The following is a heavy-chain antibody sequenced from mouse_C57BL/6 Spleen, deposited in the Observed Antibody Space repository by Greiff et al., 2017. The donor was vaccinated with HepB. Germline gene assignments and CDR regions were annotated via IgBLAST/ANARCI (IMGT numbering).Heavy chain of an antibody. J-gene: IGHJ4*01. CDR3: GITTVVATRNYAMDY. Sequence: QVHLQQPGAELVKPGASVKLSCKASGYTFTSYWMHWVKQRPGQGLEWIGMIHPNSGSTNYNEKFKSKATLTVDKSSSTAYMQLSSLTSEDSAVYYCGITTVVATRNYAMDYWGQGTSVTVSS. CDR2: IHPNSGST. CDR1: GYTFTSYW. D-gene: IGHD1-1*01. V-gene: IGHV1-64*01.